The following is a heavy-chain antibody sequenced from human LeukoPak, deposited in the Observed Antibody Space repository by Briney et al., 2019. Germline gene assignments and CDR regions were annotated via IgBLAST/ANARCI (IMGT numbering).Heavy chain of an antibody. D-gene: IGHD5-12*01. CDR2: IYYSGST. V-gene: IGHV4-39*01. CDR3: ARRVATAYNWFDP. J-gene: IGHJ5*02. CDR1: GGSISSSSYY. Sequence: SETLSLTCTVSGGSISSSSYYWGWIRQPPGKGLEWIESIYYSGSTYYNPSLKSRVTISVDTSKNQFSLKLSSVTAADTAVYYCARRVATAYNWFDPWGQGTLVTVSS.